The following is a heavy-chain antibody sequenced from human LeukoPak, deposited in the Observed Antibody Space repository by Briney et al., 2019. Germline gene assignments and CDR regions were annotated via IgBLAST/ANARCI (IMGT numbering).Heavy chain of an antibody. V-gene: IGHV3-23*01. CDR3: AKVRVATIELFDY. J-gene: IGHJ4*02. CDR2: ISGSGVTT. CDR1: GSTFSSYA. D-gene: IGHD5-24*01. Sequence: GGSLRLSCAASGSTFSSYAMSWVRQAPGKGLEWVSAISGSGVTTYYADSVKGRFTISRDNSKYTLYLQVNSLRAEDTAVYYCAKVRVATIELFDYWGQGTRVTVSS.